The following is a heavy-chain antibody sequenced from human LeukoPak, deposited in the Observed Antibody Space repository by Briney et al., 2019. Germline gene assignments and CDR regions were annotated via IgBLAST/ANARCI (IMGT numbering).Heavy chain of an antibody. V-gene: IGHV4-4*07. CDR2: ISTSGST. J-gene: IGHJ5*02. Sequence: SETLSLTCAVSGGSISSYFWTWIRQPAGRGLEWIGRISTSGSTNYNPSLKSRVSMSLDTSKNQLSLKLSSVTAADTAVYYCARDDLVRGGNNWFDPWGQGTLVTVSS. D-gene: IGHD1-26*01. CDR3: ARDDLVRGGNNWFDP. CDR1: GGSISSYF.